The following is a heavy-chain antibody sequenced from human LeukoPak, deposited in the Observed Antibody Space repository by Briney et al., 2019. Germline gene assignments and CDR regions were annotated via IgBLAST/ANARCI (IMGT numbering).Heavy chain of an antibody. D-gene: IGHD1-26*01. J-gene: IGHJ6*02. Sequence: ASVKVSCKASGYTFTSYYMHWVRQAPGQGLEWMGIINPSGGSTSYAQKFQGRVTMNRDTSTSTVYMELSSLRSEDTAVYYCARDRSGSYEDYYGMDVWGQGTTVTVSS. CDR2: INPSGGST. V-gene: IGHV1-46*01. CDR1: GYTFTSYY. CDR3: ARDRSGSYEDYYGMDV.